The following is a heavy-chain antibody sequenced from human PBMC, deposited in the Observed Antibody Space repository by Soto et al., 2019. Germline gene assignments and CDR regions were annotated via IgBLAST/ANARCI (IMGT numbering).Heavy chain of an antibody. J-gene: IGHJ6*02. CDR3: ASSNIAAAGFYYYGMDV. CDR1: GGSISSYY. D-gene: IGHD6-13*01. V-gene: IGHV4-59*01. Sequence: NPSGTLSLTCSVSGGSISSYYWSWIRQPPGKGLEWIGYIYYSGSTNYNPSLKSRVTISVDTSKNQLSLKLSSVTAADTAVYYCASSNIAAAGFYYYGMDVWGRGTTVTVSS. CDR2: IYYSGST.